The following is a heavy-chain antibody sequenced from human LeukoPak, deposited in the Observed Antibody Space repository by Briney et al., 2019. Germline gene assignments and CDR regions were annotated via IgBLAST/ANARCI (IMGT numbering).Heavy chain of an antibody. V-gene: IGHV4-31*03. CDR1: DDSISSGGYF. Sequence: PSETLSLTCTVSDDSISSGGYFWSWIRQHPGKGLEWIGYIYYTGSTYYNPSLKSRVTISVDTSKNQFSLKLSSVTAADTAVYYCARKAYYDFWSGYYGYMDVWGKGTTVTVSS. D-gene: IGHD3-3*01. CDR2: IYYTGST. CDR3: ARKAYYDFWSGYYGYMDV. J-gene: IGHJ6*03.